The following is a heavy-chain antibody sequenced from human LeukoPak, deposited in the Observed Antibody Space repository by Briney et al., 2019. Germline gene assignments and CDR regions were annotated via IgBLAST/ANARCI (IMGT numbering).Heavy chain of an antibody. J-gene: IGHJ4*02. D-gene: IGHD3-22*01. CDR1: GFTFSSHT. CDR2: IEPDGSNK. CDR3: AKGRLNFDY. V-gene: IGHV3-30-3*01. Sequence: GRSLRLSCAPSGFTFSSHTMHWVRQAPGKGLEWVAVIEPDGSNKYHADSVKGRFTISRDNSKNTLYLQMNSLRAEDTAVYYCAKGRLNFDYWGQGTLVTVSS.